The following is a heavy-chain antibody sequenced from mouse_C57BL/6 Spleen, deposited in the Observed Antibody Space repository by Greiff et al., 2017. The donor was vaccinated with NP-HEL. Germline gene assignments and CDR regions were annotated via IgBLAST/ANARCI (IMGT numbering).Heavy chain of an antibody. Sequence: EVKLVESGGDLVKPGGSLKLSCAASGFTFSSYGMSWVRQTPDKRLEWVATISSGGSYTYYPDSVKGRFTISRDNAKNTLYLQMSSLKSEDTAMYYCARHGVMVTTWDYWGQGTSVTVSS. CDR1: GFTFSSYG. CDR3: ARHGVMVTTWDY. V-gene: IGHV5-6*01. J-gene: IGHJ4*01. D-gene: IGHD2-2*01. CDR2: ISSGGSYT.